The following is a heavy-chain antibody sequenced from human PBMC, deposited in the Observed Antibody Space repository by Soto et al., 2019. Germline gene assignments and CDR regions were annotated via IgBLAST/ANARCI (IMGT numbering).Heavy chain of an antibody. Sequence: GGSLRLSCAASGFTFSSYGMHWVRQAPGKGLEWVAFISHDGSNKYYADSMKGRISMSRDNSKSTVYLQMSSLRAEDTAVYYCTKRRNVLRFVEWSSGMEVWGQGTTVTVSS. J-gene: IGHJ6*02. CDR1: GFTFSSYG. V-gene: IGHV3-30*18. CDR3: TKRRNVLRFVEWSSGMEV. D-gene: IGHD3-3*01. CDR2: ISHDGSNK.